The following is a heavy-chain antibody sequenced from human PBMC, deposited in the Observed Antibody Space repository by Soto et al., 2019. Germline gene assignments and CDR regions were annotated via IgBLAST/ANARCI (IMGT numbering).Heavy chain of an antibody. D-gene: IGHD3-10*01. CDR1: RGSFIGYY. J-gene: IGHJ6*02. Sequence: PSESLVVKWAVSRGSFIGYYKSCTRQPPGKGLEWFGEINHSGSTNYNPSLKSRVTISVDTSKNQFSLKLSSVTAADTAVYYCARGASMRSGSYYIYYYYYGMDVWGQGTTVTVS. CDR2: INHSGST. V-gene: IGHV4-34*01. CDR3: ARGASMRSGSYYIYYYYYGMDV.